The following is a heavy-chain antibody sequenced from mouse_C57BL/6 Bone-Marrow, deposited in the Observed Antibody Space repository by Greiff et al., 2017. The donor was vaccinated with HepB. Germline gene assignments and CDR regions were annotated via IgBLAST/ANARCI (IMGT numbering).Heavy chain of an antibody. J-gene: IGHJ1*03. CDR1: GFTFTDYY. CDR2: IRNKANGYTT. Sequence: EVQVVESGGGLVQPGGSLSLSCAASGFTFTDYYMSWVRQPPGKALEWLGFIRNKANGYTTEYSASVKGRFTISRDNSQSILYLQMNALRAEDSATYYCARSYDYGSSYLWYFDVWGTGTTVTVSS. CDR3: ARSYDYGSSYLWYFDV. D-gene: IGHD1-1*01. V-gene: IGHV7-3*01.